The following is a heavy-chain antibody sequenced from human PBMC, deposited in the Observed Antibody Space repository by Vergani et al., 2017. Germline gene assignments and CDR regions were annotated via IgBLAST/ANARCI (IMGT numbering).Heavy chain of an antibody. CDR1: GFSLNTRGVS. D-gene: IGHD1-7*01. CDR2: NYWNDDK. V-gene: IGHV2-5*04. Sequence: QITLKESGPTLVKPTQTLTLTCTFSGFSLNTRGVSVAWIRQPPGKALDWLALNYWNDDKHYSPSLNNRVTITKDTSKNQVVLTMTNMDYVDTGTYYCVYRKAECGITGCFYPIYYCYYMDVWGKGTTVTVSS. J-gene: IGHJ6*03. CDR3: VYRKAECGITGCFYPIYYCYYMDV.